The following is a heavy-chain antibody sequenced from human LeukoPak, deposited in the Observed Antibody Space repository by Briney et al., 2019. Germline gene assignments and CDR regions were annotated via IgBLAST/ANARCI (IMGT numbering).Heavy chain of an antibody. CDR3: ARGCLVLHEIDY. CDR1: GFTFSRYS. Sequence: GGSLRLSCEASGFTFSRYSMHWVRQAPGKGLEWVSSISSSSSYIYYADSVKGRFTISRDNAKNSLYLQMNSLRAEDTAVYYCARGCLVLHEIDYWGQGTLVTVSS. V-gene: IGHV3-21*01. J-gene: IGHJ4*02. CDR2: ISSSSSYI. D-gene: IGHD2/OR15-2a*01.